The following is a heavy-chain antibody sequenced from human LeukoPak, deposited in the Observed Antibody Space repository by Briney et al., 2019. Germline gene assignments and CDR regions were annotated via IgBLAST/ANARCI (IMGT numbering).Heavy chain of an antibody. CDR2: INPSGGST. D-gene: IGHD3-3*01. J-gene: IGHJ4*02. CDR3: ARERLYDFWSGYYPLDY. Sequence: ASVKVSCKASGYTFTSYYMHWVRQAPGQGLEWMGIINPSGGSTSYAQKFQGRVTMTRDTSTSTVYMELSSLRSEDTAVYYCARERLYDFWSGYYPLDYWGQGTLVTVSS. CDR1: GYTFTSYY. V-gene: IGHV1-46*01.